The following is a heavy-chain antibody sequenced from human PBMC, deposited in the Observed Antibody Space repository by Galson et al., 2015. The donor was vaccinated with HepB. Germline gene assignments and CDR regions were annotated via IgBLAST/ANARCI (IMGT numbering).Heavy chain of an antibody. CDR3: ARETEVDISIFDL. J-gene: IGHJ4*02. Sequence: SLRLSCAASGFTFSSHWMTWVRQAPGRGLEWVANINQDGKYTEYVDSLKGRFTISRDNARNSLYLQMDSLRAEDTAVYYCARETEVDISIFDLWGQGTLVTVSS. D-gene: IGHD1-14*01. V-gene: IGHV3-7*03. CDR2: INQDGKYT. CDR1: GFTFSSHW.